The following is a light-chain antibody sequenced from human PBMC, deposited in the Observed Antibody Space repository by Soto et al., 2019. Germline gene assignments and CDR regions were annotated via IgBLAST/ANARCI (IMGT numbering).Light chain of an antibody. V-gene: IGKV4-1*01. J-gene: IGKJ1*01. Sequence: DIVMTQSPDSLAVSLGETATVNCKSSQSLLFSSNNKNYLTWYQQKPGQPTKLLIYWASTRESGVPDRFSGSGSGTDFPLTISSMQAEDVAVYYCQQYYSSPGTFGKGTKVEIK. CDR3: QQYYSSPGT. CDR1: QSLLFSSNNKNY. CDR2: WAS.